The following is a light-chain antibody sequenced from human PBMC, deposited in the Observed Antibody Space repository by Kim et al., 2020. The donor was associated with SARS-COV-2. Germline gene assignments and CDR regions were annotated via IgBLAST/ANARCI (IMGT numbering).Light chain of an antibody. V-gene: IGLV3-27*01. J-gene: IGLJ3*02. Sequence: SYELTQPSLVSVSPGQTARITCSGDVLAKKYARWFQQKPGQAPVLLIYKDSERPSGIPERFSGSTSGTTVTLTISGAQVEDEADYYCYSAADNNWVFGGGTQLTVL. CDR1: VLAKKY. CDR3: YSAADNNWV. CDR2: KDS.